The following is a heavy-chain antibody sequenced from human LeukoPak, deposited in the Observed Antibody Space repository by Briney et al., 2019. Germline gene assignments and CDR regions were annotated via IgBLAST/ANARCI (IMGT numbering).Heavy chain of an antibody. V-gene: IGHV1-2*06. D-gene: IGHD6-6*01. CDR1: AYTFTGYY. Sequence: VASVKVSCKASAYTFTGYYMHWVRQAPGQGLEWMGRINPNSGGTNYAQKFQGRVTMTRDTSISTAYMELSRLRSDDTAVYYCARDLEYSSSDYWGQGTLVTVSS. CDR3: ARDLEYSSSDY. CDR2: INPNSGGT. J-gene: IGHJ4*02.